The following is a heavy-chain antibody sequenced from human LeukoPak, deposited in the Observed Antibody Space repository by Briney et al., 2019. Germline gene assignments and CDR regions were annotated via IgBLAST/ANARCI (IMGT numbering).Heavy chain of an antibody. CDR2: IYHSGST. J-gene: IGHJ4*02. CDR3: ARLFLMGSTPHYFDY. D-gene: IGHD2-8*01. V-gene: IGHV4-38-2*01. Sequence: KPGGSLRLSCAASGFTFSSYSMNWVRQAPGKGLEWIGNIYHSGSTYYNPSLESRATISIDTSKNQFTLKLSSVTAADTAVYYCARLFLMGSTPHYFDYWGQGTLVTVSS. CDR1: GFTFSSYS.